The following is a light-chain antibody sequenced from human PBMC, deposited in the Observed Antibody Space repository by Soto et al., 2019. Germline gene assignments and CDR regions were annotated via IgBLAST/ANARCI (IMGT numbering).Light chain of an antibody. CDR2: GAS. CDR1: QSVSSG. J-gene: IGKJ4*01. CDR3: QQRNNWPPN. V-gene: IGKV3-15*01. Sequence: EREMTQAPATLPVCVAKGDTHPCRASQSVSSGLAWYQQKPGQAPRLLIYGASTRATGIPARFSGSGSGTEFTLTISSLRSEDFAVYYCQQRNNWPPNFGRGTKVDIK.